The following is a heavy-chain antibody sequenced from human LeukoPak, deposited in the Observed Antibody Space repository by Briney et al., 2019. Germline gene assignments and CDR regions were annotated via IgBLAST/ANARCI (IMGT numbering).Heavy chain of an antibody. V-gene: IGHV4-59*01. CDR3: ARDSTMVRGVSSAFDI. Sequence: SETLSLTCTVSGGSISSYYWSWIRQPPGKGLEWIGYIYYSGSTNYNPSLKSRVTISVDTSKNQFSLKLSSVTAADTAVYYCARDSTMVRGVSSAFDIWGQGTMVTVSS. CDR2: IYYSGST. D-gene: IGHD3-10*01. J-gene: IGHJ3*02. CDR1: GGSISSYY.